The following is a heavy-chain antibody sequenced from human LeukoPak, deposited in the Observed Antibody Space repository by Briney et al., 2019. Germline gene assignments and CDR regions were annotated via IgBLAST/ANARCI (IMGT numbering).Heavy chain of an antibody. Sequence: GGSLRLSCAASGFTFDDYAMHWVRQAPGKGLEWVSGISWNSGSIGYADSVKGRFTISRDNAKNSLYLQMNSLRAEDTAVYYCTKGPMPRGFDHWGQGTLVTVSS. V-gene: IGHV3-9*01. J-gene: IGHJ4*02. CDR3: TKGPMPRGFDH. CDR1: GFTFDDYA. CDR2: ISWNSGSI. D-gene: IGHD3-10*01.